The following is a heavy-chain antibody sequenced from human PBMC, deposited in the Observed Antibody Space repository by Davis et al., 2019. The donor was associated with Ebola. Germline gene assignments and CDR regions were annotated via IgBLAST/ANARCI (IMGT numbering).Heavy chain of an antibody. CDR3: ARLMGDDYDILPYGMDV. J-gene: IGHJ6*02. CDR1: GFTFSSYA. Sequence: GESLKISCAASGFTFSSYAMHWVRQAPGKGLEWVAVISYDGSNKYYADSVKGRFTISRDNAKNSLYLQMNSLRDEDTAVYYCARLMGDDYDILPYGMDVWGQGTTVTVSS. V-gene: IGHV3-30-3*01. D-gene: IGHD3-9*01. CDR2: ISYDGSNK.